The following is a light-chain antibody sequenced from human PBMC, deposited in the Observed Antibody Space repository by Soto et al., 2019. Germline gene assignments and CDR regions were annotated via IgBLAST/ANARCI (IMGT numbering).Light chain of an antibody. Sequence: EIVLTQSPATLSLSPGEGATLSCRASQSVDSDLAWYQQRPGQAPRLLIYDASSRATGIPDRFSGSGSGTDFTLTISRLEPEDFAVYYCQQYGSSLGVTFGGGTKVEIK. CDR2: DAS. CDR1: QSVDSD. V-gene: IGKV3-20*01. J-gene: IGKJ4*01. CDR3: QQYGSSLGVT.